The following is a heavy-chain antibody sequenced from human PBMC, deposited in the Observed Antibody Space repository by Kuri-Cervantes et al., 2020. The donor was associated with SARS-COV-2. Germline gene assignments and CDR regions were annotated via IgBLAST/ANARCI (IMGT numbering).Heavy chain of an antibody. J-gene: IGHJ4*02. CDR3: TRDPRTGTADY. Sequence: GESLKISCVASEFTFSSYEMNWVRQAPGKGLEWVGFIRSKAYGGTTEYAASVKGRFTISRDDSKSIAYLQMNSLKTEDTAVYYCTRDPRTGTADYWGQGTLVTVSS. CDR2: IRSKAYGGTT. V-gene: IGHV3-49*04. CDR1: EFTFSSYE. D-gene: IGHD1-1*01.